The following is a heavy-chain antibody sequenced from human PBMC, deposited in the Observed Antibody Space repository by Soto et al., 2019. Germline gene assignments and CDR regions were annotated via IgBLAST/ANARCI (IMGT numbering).Heavy chain of an antibody. Sequence: EVQLVESGGGLVQPGGSLRLSCVASGFTFNYYWMHWVRQAPGEGLMWVSRLQTDGSHPDYADSVKGRFTISRDNAKNTPYLQMNNLRAEDTAVYDGASGGYPDYWGQGTLVTVSS. V-gene: IGHV3-74*01. D-gene: IGHD5-18*01. CDR1: GFTFNYYW. CDR3: ASGGYPDY. CDR2: LQTDGSHP. J-gene: IGHJ4*02.